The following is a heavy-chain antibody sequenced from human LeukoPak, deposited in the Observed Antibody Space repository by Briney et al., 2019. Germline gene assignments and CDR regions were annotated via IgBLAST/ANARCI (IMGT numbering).Heavy chain of an antibody. J-gene: IGHJ4*02. CDR3: ARGSYYDY. D-gene: IGHD3-10*01. CDR1: GYTFTSYG. CDR2: ISAYNADT. Sequence: GAPVKVSCKASGYTFTSYGISWVRQAPGQGLEWMGWISAYNADTNFAQKFQGRVTMTIDASTTTAYMELRSLRSDDTAVYYCARGSYYDYWGQGTLVTVSS. V-gene: IGHV1-18*01.